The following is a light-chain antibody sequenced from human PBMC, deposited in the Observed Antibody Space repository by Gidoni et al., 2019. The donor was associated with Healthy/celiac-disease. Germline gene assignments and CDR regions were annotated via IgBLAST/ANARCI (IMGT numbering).Light chain of an antibody. V-gene: IGKV3-11*01. CDR2: DAS. CDR3: QQRSHWPPWT. Sequence: IVLTQSPATLSLSPGESATLPCMACQSVSFYLAWYQQKPAQDPRLLIYDASNRATGIPARCSGSRAGTDYTITISSLEAAEVVVYYCQQRSHWPPWTFGQGTKVEIK. J-gene: IGKJ1*01. CDR1: QSVSFY.